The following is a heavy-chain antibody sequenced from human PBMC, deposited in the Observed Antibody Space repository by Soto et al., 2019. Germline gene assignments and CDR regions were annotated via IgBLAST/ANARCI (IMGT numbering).Heavy chain of an antibody. D-gene: IGHD6-13*01. V-gene: IGHV4-59*12. Sequence: PSETLSLTCTVSGGSISSYYWSWIRQPPGKGLEWIGYIYYSGSTNYNPSLKSRVTISVDTSKNQFSLQLNSVTPEDTAVYYCVKTPASGTLDPWGQGILVTVSS. CDR2: IYYSGST. CDR3: VKTPASGTLDP. CDR1: GGSISSYY. J-gene: IGHJ5*02.